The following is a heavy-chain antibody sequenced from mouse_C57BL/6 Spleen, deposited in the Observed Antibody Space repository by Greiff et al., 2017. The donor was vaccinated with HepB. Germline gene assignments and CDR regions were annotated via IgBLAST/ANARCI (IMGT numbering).Heavy chain of an antibody. Sequence: QVQLQQSGPELVKPGASVKISCKASGYAFSSSWMNWVKQRPGKGLEWIGRIYPGDGDTNYNGKFKGKATLTADKSSSTAYMQLSSLTSEDSAVYFCARYHERYFDYWGQGTTLTVSS. V-gene: IGHV1-82*01. CDR2: IYPGDGDT. CDR1: GYAFSSSW. J-gene: IGHJ2*01. CDR3: ARYHERYFDY.